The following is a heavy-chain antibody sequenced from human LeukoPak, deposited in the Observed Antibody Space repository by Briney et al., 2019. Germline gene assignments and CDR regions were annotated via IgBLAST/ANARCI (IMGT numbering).Heavy chain of an antibody. Sequence: GGSLRLSCAASGFTFSSYPMHWVRQAPGKGLEWVAVISYDGSEKHYADPVKGRFTISRDNSKNTLYLQMNSLRAEDTAMYYCAREGNSGYYPYWGQGILVTVSS. CDR2: ISYDGSEK. V-gene: IGHV3-30-3*01. CDR3: AREGNSGYYPY. CDR1: GFTFSSYP. D-gene: IGHD3-22*01. J-gene: IGHJ4*02.